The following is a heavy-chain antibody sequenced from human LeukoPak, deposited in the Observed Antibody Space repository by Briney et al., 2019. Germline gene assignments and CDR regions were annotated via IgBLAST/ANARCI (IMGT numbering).Heavy chain of an antibody. CDR2: IKSKTDGGTS. CDR1: GFTFSNAW. J-gene: IGHJ6*03. V-gene: IGHV3-15*01. D-gene: IGHD2-15*01. Sequence: PGGSLRLSCAASGFTFSNAWMGWVRQAPGKGLEWVGRIKSKTDGGTSDYAAPVKCRVTISRDNSKNTLYLQMNRLKTEDTAVYYCTTLKDIVVVVAATPDYYYYMDVWGKGTTVTVSS. CDR3: TTLKDIVVVVAATPDYYYYMDV.